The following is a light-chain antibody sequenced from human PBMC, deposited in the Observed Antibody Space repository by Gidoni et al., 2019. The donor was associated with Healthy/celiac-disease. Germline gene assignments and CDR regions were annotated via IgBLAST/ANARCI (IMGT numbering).Light chain of an antibody. Sequence: EIVSTQSPGTLSLSPGERATLSCRASQIVSSSYLAWYQQKPGQAPRLLIYGASSRATGIPDRFSGSGSGTDFTLTISRLEPEDFAVYYCQQYGSSPFTCGPGTKVDIK. J-gene: IGKJ3*01. CDR3: QQYGSSPFT. CDR1: QIVSSSY. CDR2: GAS. V-gene: IGKV3-20*01.